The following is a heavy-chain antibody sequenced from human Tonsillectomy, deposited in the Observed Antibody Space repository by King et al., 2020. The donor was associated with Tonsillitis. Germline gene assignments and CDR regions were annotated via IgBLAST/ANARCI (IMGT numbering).Heavy chain of an antibody. D-gene: IGHD2-2*01. CDR3: IRDPPRRYEFFQY. V-gene: IGHV1-46*03. CDR1: GYTFTSYF. CDR2: INPSGDST. Sequence: QLVQSGAEVKKPGASVKVSCKASGYTFTSYFMHWVRQAPGQGLQWLGLINPSGDSTTYAQKFQGRVTMTSDTTASTVYMELSSLSSKDTAVYFCIRDPPRRYEFFQYWGQGTLVTVSS. J-gene: IGHJ1*01.